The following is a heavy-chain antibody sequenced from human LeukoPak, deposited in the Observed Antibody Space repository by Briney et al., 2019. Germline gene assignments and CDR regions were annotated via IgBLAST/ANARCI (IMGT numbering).Heavy chain of an antibody. D-gene: IGHD3-3*01. Sequence: GGSLRLSCEASGFTFSTSGMHWARQAPGKGLEWVAFIRYDGNDKYYADSVKGRFTISRDNSKNSLYLQINTLRPVDTAVYYCAKGEWLADSWGQGTLVTVSS. CDR3: AKGEWLADS. J-gene: IGHJ4*02. V-gene: IGHV3-30*02. CDR2: IRYDGNDK. CDR1: GFTFSTSG.